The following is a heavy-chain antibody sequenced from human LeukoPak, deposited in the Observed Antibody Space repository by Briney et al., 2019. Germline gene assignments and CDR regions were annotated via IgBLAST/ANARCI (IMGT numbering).Heavy chain of an antibody. D-gene: IGHD3-16*01. J-gene: IGHJ6*03. CDR1: GGSISSSSYY. CDR2: ISGSGGST. CDR3: AKDLYRGSSYYYYMDV. Sequence: PSETLSLTCTVSGGSISSSSYYWGWIRQPPGKGLEWVSAISGSGGSTYYADSVKGRFTISRDNSKNTLYLQMNSLRAEDTAVYYCAKDLYRGSSYYYYMDVWGKGTTVTVSS. V-gene: IGHV3-23*01.